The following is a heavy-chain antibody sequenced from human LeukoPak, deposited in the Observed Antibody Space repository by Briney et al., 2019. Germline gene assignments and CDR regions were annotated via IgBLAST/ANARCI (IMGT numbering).Heavy chain of an antibody. J-gene: IGHJ4*02. CDR2: VFYNGST. V-gene: IGHV4-59*03. CDR3: AGERGYGAYTFDY. Sequence: SETLSLTCTVSGGSISDYFWSWIRQPPGKGLEWVGYVFYNGSTNYNPSLKSRVTISIDTSRIRFSLRLSSVTAADTARYYCAGERGYGAYTFDYWGQGTMATVPS. D-gene: IGHD5-12*01. CDR1: GGSISDYF.